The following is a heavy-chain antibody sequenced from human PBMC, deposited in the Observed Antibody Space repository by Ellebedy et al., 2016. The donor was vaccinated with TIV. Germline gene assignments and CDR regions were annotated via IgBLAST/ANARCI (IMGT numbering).Heavy chain of an antibody. Sequence: GESLKISCTASGFTFSSHWMHWVRQAPGKGLVWVSRISSDGSYTSYADSVKGRFTISRDNAKNSLYLQMNSLSADDTAVYYCARGSGYCSSTSCSGETDWGQGTPVTVSS. CDR1: GFTFSSHW. D-gene: IGHD2-2*01. CDR2: ISSDGSYT. J-gene: IGHJ4*02. CDR3: ARGSGYCSSTSCSGETD. V-gene: IGHV3-74*01.